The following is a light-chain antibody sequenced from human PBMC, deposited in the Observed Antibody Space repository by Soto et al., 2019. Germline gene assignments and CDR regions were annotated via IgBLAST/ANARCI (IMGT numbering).Light chain of an antibody. V-gene: IGKV3-15*01. CDR3: HQYNNWPRT. Sequence: EIVMTQSPATLSVSPGERATLSCRASQSISTNLAWYQQKPGQAPRLLIYGASTRATGIPARFSGSGSGTEFTLTISSLQSEDFAVYYCHQYNNWPRTFXQGTKVDIK. CDR2: GAS. J-gene: IGKJ1*01. CDR1: QSISTN.